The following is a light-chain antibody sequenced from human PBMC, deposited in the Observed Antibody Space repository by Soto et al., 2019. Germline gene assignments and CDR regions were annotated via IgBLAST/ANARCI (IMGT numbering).Light chain of an antibody. CDR3: GSWDNSLSVVV. J-gene: IGLJ3*02. V-gene: IGLV1-51*01. CDR1: SSNIGSNF. CDR2: DDS. Sequence: QSVLTEPPSVSAAPGQKGSMSCSGGSSNIGSNFVAWYQQLPGKAPKLLIYDDSKRPYGIPGRFSASKSGTSATLGITDLQTGDEGDYFCGSWDNSLSVVVFGGGTKLTVL.